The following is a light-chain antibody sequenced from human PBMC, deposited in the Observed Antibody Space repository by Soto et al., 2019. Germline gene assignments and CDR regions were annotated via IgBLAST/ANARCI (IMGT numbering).Light chain of an antibody. CDR2: GAS. CDR1: QSVSSSY. J-gene: IGKJ4*01. V-gene: IGKV3-20*01. Sequence: EIVLTQSPGTLSLSPGERATLSCRASQSVSSSYLAWYQQTPGQAPLLLIDGASSRATGIPERFSGSGSGTDFTLTISRLQPEDFAVYYCQQYYSSPLTFGGGTKVEIK. CDR3: QQYYSSPLT.